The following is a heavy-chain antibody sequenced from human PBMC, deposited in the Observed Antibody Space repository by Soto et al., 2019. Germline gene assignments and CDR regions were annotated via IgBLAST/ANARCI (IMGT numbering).Heavy chain of an antibody. D-gene: IGHD6-13*01. Sequence: PGGSLRLSCAASGFIVSRNYMSWVRQAPGKGLEWVSVIYSGGSTYSAVSVKGRFTISRDNSKNTLYLQMNSLRAEDTAVYYCARETTVAGEYYFDYGGQGTLETVST. CDR3: ARETTVAGEYYFDY. CDR1: GFIVSRNY. CDR2: IYSGGST. V-gene: IGHV3-53*01. J-gene: IGHJ4*02.